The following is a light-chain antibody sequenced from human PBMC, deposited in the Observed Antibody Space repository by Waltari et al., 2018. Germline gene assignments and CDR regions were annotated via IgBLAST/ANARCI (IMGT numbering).Light chain of an antibody. CDR3: QQYNNWPGLT. J-gene: IGKJ4*01. CDR1: QSVSSN. CDR2: GAS. Sequence: EIVMTQSPATLSVSPGERATLSCMASQSVSSNLAWYQQKPGQAPRLLIYGASTRATGIPARFSGSGSGTEFTLTISSLQSEDFAVYYCQQYNNWPGLTFGGGTKVEIK. V-gene: IGKV3-15*01.